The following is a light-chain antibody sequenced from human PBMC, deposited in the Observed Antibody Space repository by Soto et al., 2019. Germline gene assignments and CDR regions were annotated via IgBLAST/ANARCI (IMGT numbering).Light chain of an antibody. V-gene: IGKV3D-15*01. CDR2: GAS. CDR1: QRVSSN. Sequence: ETMIQQPIATLPVYPGPRPTLSCRASQRVSSNLAWYEQKPGQAPRLLIYGASTRATGIPPRFSGSGSGTDFTLTISSLEPEDSAVYYCQQRHRWPITFGQGRRLENK. CDR3: QQRHRWPIT. J-gene: IGKJ5*01.